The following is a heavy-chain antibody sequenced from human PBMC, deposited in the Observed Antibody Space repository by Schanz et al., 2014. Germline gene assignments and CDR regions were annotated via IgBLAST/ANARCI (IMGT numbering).Heavy chain of an antibody. D-gene: IGHD2-15*01. CDR1: GGTFSTYP. V-gene: IGHV1-69*02. CDR2: IIPIHGIV. Sequence: QVLLVQSGAEVKKPGSSVKVSCKASGGTFSTYPINWLRQAPGQGLEWMGRIIPIHGIVNYAQRFQDRVRITADKSTSTAYMELSSLRSDDTAVYYCARGGGPEDVFDIWGQGTMVTVSS. CDR3: ARGGGPEDVFDI. J-gene: IGHJ3*02.